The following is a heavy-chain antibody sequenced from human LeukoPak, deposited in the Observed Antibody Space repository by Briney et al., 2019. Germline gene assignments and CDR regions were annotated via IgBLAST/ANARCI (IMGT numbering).Heavy chain of an antibody. J-gene: IGHJ4*02. D-gene: IGHD4-23*01. CDR2: ISGSGGST. CDR1: GFTFSSYA. V-gene: IGHV3-23*01. CDR3: SWDQDGGNSDIDY. Sequence: GGSLRLSCAASGFTFSSYAMSWVRQAPGKGLEWVSAISGSGGSTYYADSVKGRFTISRDNSKNTLYLQMNSLRAEDTAVYYWSWDQDGGNSDIDYWGQGTLVTVSS.